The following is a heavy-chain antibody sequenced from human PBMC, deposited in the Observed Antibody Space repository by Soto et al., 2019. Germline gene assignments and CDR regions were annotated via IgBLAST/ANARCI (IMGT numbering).Heavy chain of an antibody. Sequence: GASVKVSCKASGYTFTSYGISWVRQAPGQGLEWMGWISAYNGNTNYAQKLQGRVTMTTDTSTSTAYMELRSLRSDDTAVYYCARDRSEAAGPSYYYYGMDVWGQGTTVTVSS. J-gene: IGHJ6*02. CDR1: GYTFTSYG. CDR3: ARDRSEAAGPSYYYYGMDV. CDR2: ISAYNGNT. V-gene: IGHV1-18*04. D-gene: IGHD6-13*01.